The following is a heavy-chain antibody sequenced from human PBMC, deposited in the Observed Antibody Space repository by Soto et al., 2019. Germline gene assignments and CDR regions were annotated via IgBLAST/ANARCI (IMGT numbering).Heavy chain of an antibody. D-gene: IGHD2-2*01. J-gene: IGHJ4*02. Sequence: GGSLRLSCAASGFTISNSYMAWVRQAPGKGLEWVSVIYTGGSAYYADSVKGRSTISRDASKNTLYLQVNSLRAEDTAVYYCARATRYFGSFDYWGQGILVTVSS. V-gene: IGHV3-53*01. CDR2: IYTGGSA. CDR1: GFTISNSY. CDR3: ARATRYFGSFDY.